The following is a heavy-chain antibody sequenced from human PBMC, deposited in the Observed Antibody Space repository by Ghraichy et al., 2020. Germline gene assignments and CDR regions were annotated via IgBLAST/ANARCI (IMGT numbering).Heavy chain of an antibody. CDR3: ARDGVGGEWDWFDP. CDR2: IYYSGST. D-gene: IGHD3-16*01. CDR1: GGSISSYY. J-gene: IGHJ5*02. V-gene: IGHV4-59*01. Sequence: SETLSLTCTVSGGSISSYYWSWIRQPPGKGLEWIGYIYYSGSTNYNPSLKSRVTISVDTSKNQFSLKLSSVTAADTAVYYCARDGVGGEWDWFDPWGQGTLVTVSS.